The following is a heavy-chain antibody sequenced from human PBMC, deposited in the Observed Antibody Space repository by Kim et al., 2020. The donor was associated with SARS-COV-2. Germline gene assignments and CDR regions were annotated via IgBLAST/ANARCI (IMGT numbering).Heavy chain of an antibody. CDR2: IIPIFGTA. CDR3: ARGGDVVVPAAIILTYYYGMDV. Sequence: SVKVSCKASGGTFSSYAISWVRQAPGQGLEWMGGIIPIFGTANYAQKFQGRVTITADESTSTAYMELSSLRSEDTAVYYCARGGDVVVPAAIILTYYYGMDVWGQGTTVTVSS. CDR1: GGTFSSYA. D-gene: IGHD2-2*01. V-gene: IGHV1-69*13. J-gene: IGHJ6*02.